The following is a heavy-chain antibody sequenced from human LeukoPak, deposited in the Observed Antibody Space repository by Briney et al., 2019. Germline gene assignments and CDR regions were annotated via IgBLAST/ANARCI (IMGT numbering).Heavy chain of an antibody. CDR2: INTDGSST. CDR3: TRAYDFWSGSGPGDY. J-gene: IGHJ4*02. V-gene: IGHV3-74*01. CDR1: GFTFSSYG. D-gene: IGHD3-3*01. Sequence: EGSLRLSCAASGFTFSSYGMHWVRQAPGKGLVWVSRINTDGSSTSYVDSVKGRFTISRDSAKDTLYLQMNSLRVEDTAVYYCTRAYDFWSGSGPGDYWGQGTLVTVSS.